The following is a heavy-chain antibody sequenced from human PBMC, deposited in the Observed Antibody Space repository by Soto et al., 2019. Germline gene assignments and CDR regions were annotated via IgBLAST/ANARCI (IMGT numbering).Heavy chain of an antibody. CDR2: ISGSGAST. Sequence: VGSLRLSCAASGFTFSSYAMSWVRQAPGKGLEWVSAISGSGASTYYADSVKSRFTISRDNSRSTLYLQMNSLRVEDTAVYYCAKYLHYSSSNFDYWGQGTLVTVSS. CDR1: GFTFSSYA. J-gene: IGHJ4*02. D-gene: IGHD6-6*01. V-gene: IGHV3-23*01. CDR3: AKYLHYSSSNFDY.